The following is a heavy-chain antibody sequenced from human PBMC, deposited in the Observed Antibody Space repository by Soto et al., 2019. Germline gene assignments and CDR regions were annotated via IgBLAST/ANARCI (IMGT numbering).Heavy chain of an antibody. CDR2: ISHDGSDK. Sequence: GSLRLSCAASGFTLSIYTMHWVRQSPDKGLERVAVISHDGSDKYYADSVKGRFTISRDNSKNTLYLQMNSLRREDTSVYYCAREYSLAVVALGYWGQGILVTASS. V-gene: IGHV3-30*04. J-gene: IGHJ4*02. CDR1: GFTLSIYT. CDR3: AREYSLAVVALGY. D-gene: IGHD3-22*01.